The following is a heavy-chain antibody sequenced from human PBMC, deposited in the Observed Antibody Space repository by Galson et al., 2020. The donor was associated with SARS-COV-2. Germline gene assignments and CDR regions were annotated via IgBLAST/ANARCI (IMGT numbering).Heavy chain of an antibody. CDR3: ARGMSGGYNPYFDL. CDR2: IDTTGDT. J-gene: IGHJ2*01. V-gene: IGHV3-13*04. CDR1: GFTFSSYD. D-gene: IGHD2-15*01. Sequence: GESLKISCAASGFTFSSYDMHWVRQATGKGLEWVSGIDTTGDTYYPGAVKGRFTISRENAKNSLYLQMNSLRAGDTAVYYCARGMSGGYNPYFDLWGSGTLVTVST.